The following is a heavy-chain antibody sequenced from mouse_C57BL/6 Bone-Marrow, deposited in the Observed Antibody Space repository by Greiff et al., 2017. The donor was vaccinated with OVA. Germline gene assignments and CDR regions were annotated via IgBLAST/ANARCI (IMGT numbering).Heavy chain of an antibody. V-gene: IGHV1-69*01. D-gene: IGHD2-4*01. CDR2: IDPSDSYT. CDR3: ASGLRAY. Sequence: QVQLQQSGAELVMPGASVKLSCKASGYTFTSYWMHWVKQRPGQGLEWIGEIDPSDSYTNYNQKFKGKSTLTVDKSSSTAYMQLSSLTSEDSAVYYCASGLRAYWGQGTLVTVSA. J-gene: IGHJ3*01. CDR1: GYTFTSYW.